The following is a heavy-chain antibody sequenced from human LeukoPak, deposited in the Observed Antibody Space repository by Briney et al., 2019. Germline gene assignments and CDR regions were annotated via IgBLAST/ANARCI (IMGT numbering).Heavy chain of an antibody. D-gene: IGHD3-9*01. Sequence: SETLSLTCTVSGGSISSSSYSWGWIRQPPGKGLEWIGSIYYSGSTYYNPSLKSRVTISVDTSKNQFSLKLSSVTAADTAVYYCARLSILRYFDWLLFNWFDPWGQGTLVTVSS. V-gene: IGHV4-39*01. CDR2: IYYSGST. CDR3: ARLSILRYFDWLLFNWFDP. J-gene: IGHJ5*02. CDR1: GGSISSSSYS.